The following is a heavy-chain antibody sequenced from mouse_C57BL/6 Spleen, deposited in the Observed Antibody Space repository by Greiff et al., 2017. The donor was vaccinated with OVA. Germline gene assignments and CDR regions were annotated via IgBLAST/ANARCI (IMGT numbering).Heavy chain of an antibody. Sequence: DVQLQESGGGLVQPGGSMKLSCVASGFTFSNYWMNWVRQSPEKGLEWVAQFRLKSDNYATHYAVSVKGRFTISRDDSQSIVYLQMNNLRAEDTGIYYCTGDYGSSYWCAYWGQGTLVTVSA. CDR2: FRLKSDNYAT. V-gene: IGHV6-3*01. J-gene: IGHJ3*01. D-gene: IGHD1-1*01. CDR3: TGDYGSSYWCAY. CDR1: GFTFSNYW.